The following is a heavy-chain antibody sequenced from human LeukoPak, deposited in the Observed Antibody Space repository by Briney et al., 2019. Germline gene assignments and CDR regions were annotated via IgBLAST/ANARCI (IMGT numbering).Heavy chain of an antibody. CDR2: IYGGGSK. D-gene: IGHD6-19*01. V-gene: IGHV3-53*05. CDR3: ASDSGWYISN. CDR1: GFTVSSNY. Sequence: GGSLRLSCAASGFTVSSNYMSWVRQAPGKGLEWVSVIYGGGSKYYADSVKGRFTISRDNAKNTLYLQMNSLRAEDTAVYYCASDSGWYISNWGQGTLVTVSS. J-gene: IGHJ4*02.